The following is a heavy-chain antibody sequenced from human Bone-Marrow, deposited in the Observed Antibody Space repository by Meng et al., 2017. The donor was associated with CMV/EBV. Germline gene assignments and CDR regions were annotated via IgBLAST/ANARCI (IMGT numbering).Heavy chain of an antibody. CDR2: IKQDGSEK. CDR1: GFTFSSYW. D-gene: IGHD2-2*02. J-gene: IGHJ4*02. V-gene: IGHV3-7*01. Sequence: GGSLRLSCAASGFTFSSYWMSWVRQAPGKGLEWVANIKQDGSEKYYVDSVKGRFTISRDNAKNSLYLQMNSLRAEDTAVYYCARRYCSSTSCYKGSANDYWGQGTLVTVSS. CDR3: ARRYCSSTSCYKGSANDY.